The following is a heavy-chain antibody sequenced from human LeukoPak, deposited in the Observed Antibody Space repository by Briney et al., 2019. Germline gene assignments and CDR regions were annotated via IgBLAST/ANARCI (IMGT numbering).Heavy chain of an antibody. CDR1: EFTFTIYT. CDR3: ARDKFDYDSSGYYD. Sequence: GRSLRLSCAASEFTFTIYTMHWVRQAPGKGLEWAAGISNDGGNLYYADSVGGRFTISRDNSKNTLYLQMNSLRAEDTAVYYCARDKFDYDSSGYYDWGQGTLVTVSS. J-gene: IGHJ4*02. CDR2: ISNDGGNL. D-gene: IGHD3-22*01. V-gene: IGHV3-30*01.